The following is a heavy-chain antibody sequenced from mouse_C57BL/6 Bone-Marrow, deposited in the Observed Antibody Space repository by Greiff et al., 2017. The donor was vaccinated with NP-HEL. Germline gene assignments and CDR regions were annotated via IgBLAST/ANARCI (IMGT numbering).Heavy chain of an antibody. Sequence: EVHLVESGGDLVKPGGSLKLSCAASGFTFSSYGMSWVRQTPDKRLEWVATISSGGSYTYYPDSVKGRFTISRDNAKNTLYLQMSSLKSEDTAMYYCARQNEYYWYFYVWGTGTTVTVSS. D-gene: IGHD5-1*01. CDR3: ARQNEYYWYFYV. CDR1: GFTFSSYG. CDR2: ISSGGSYT. V-gene: IGHV5-6*01. J-gene: IGHJ1*03.